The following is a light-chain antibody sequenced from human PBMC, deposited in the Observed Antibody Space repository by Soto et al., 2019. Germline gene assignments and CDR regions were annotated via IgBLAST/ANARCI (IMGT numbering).Light chain of an antibody. CDR1: QSVSSNY. J-gene: IGKJ4*01. CDR3: QQYNSYPLT. V-gene: IGKV3-20*01. Sequence: DIVLTQSPGTLSLSPGERATLSCRASQSVSSNYLAWYQQKPGQAPRLLIYGASSRATGIPARFSGSGSGTEFTLTISSLQPDDFATYYCQQYNSYPLTFGGGTKVDIK. CDR2: GAS.